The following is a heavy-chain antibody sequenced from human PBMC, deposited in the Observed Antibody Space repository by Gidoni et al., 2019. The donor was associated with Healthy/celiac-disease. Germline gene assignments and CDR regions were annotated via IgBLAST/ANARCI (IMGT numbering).Heavy chain of an antibody. J-gene: IGHJ4*02. Sequence: QVQLQQWGAGLLKPSETLSPTCAVYGGSFSGYYWSWIRQPPGKGLEWIGEINHSGSTNYNPSLKSRVTISVDTSKNQFSLKLSSVTAADTAVYYCARVVPAAIRGYKTCYFDYWGQGTLVTVSS. D-gene: IGHD2-2*01. V-gene: IGHV4-34*01. CDR1: GGSFSGYY. CDR2: INHSGST. CDR3: ARVVPAAIRGYKTCYFDY.